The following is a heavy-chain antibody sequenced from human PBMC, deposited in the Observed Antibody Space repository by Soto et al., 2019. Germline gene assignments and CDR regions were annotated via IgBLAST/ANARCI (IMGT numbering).Heavy chain of an antibody. D-gene: IGHD3-10*01. J-gene: IGHJ3*01. CDR3: ATHLMVRGPRTFDF. CDR1: GYTFTSYG. V-gene: IGHV1-18*01. CDR2: ISAYNVNT. Sequence: ASVKVCCKASGYTFTSYGISWVRQAPGQVLEWMGWISAYNVNTNYAQKLQGRVTMTTDTSTSTAYMELRSLRSDDTAVYYCATHLMVRGPRTFDFWGKGKMVNVS.